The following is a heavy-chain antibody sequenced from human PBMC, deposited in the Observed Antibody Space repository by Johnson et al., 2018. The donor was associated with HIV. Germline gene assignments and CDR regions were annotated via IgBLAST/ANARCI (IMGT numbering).Heavy chain of an antibody. CDR3: ARSTYCGGDCYSVAFDI. CDR2: ISSSGSTI. V-gene: IGHV3-11*04. CDR1: GFTVSSNY. Sequence: QVQVVESGGGLVQPGGSLRLSCAASGFTVSSNYMSWIRQAPGKGLAWVSYISSSGSTIYYADSVKGRFTISRDNAKNSLYLQMNSLRAEDTAVYYCARSTYCGGDCYSVAFDIWGQGTMVTVSS. J-gene: IGHJ3*02. D-gene: IGHD2-21*01.